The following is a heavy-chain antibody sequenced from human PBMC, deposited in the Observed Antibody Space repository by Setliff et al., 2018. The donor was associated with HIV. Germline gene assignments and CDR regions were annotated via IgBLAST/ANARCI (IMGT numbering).Heavy chain of an antibody. D-gene: IGHD4-17*01. CDR1: GFTLSNNY. CDR3: ARGHYGA. Sequence: GGSLRLSCAASGFTLSNNYMTWVRQAPGKGLEWVSVMWSDGSTYYADSVKGRFTVSRDESKNTLFLQMNSLRVEDTAVYYCARGHYGAWGQGTLVTVSS. V-gene: IGHV3-53*01. J-gene: IGHJ4*02. CDR2: MWSDGST.